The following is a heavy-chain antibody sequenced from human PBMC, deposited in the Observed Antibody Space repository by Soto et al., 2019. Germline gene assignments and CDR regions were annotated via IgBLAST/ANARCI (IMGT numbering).Heavy chain of an antibody. CDR1: GFTFSSYA. CDR2: ISSNGGST. D-gene: IGHD6-6*01. Sequence: GGSLRLSCSASGFTFSSYAMHWVRQAPGKGLEYVSAISSNGGSTYYADSVKGRFTISRDNSKNTLYLQMSSLRAEDTAVYYCVKEIAARRSFYYYGMDVWGQGTTVTVSS. V-gene: IGHV3-64D*08. CDR3: VKEIAARRSFYYYGMDV. J-gene: IGHJ6*02.